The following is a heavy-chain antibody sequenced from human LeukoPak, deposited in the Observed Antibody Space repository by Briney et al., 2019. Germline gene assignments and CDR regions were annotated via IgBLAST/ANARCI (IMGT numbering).Heavy chain of an antibody. CDR2: ISWNSGSI. Sequence: GRSLRLSCAASGFSFDDYAMHWVRPAPGKGLEWVAGISWNSGSIGYADSVKGRFTISRDNAKNSLYLQMNSLRAEDMALYYCAKDAGPRTYYYESSGYHKGGGFDIWGQGTMVTVSS. CDR1: GFSFDDYA. D-gene: IGHD3-22*01. V-gene: IGHV3-9*03. J-gene: IGHJ3*02. CDR3: AKDAGPRTYYYESSGYHKGGGFDI.